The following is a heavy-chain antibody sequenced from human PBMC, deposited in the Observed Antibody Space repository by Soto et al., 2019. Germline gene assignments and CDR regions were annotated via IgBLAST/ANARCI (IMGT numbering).Heavy chain of an antibody. D-gene: IGHD3-3*01. CDR3: ARGLWEGLRFLEWFYYYYGMDV. V-gene: IGHV4-34*01. J-gene: IGHJ6*02. Sequence: PSETLSLACAAYGGSFSGYYWSWIRQPPGKGLEWIGEINHSGSTNYNPSLKSRVTISVDTSKNQFSLKLSSVTAADTAVYYCARGLWEGLRFLEWFYYYYGMDVWGQGTTVTVSS. CDR1: GGSFSGYY. CDR2: INHSGST.